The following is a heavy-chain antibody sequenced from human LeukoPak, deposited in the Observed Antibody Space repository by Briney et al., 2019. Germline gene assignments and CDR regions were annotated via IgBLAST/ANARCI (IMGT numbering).Heavy chain of an antibody. J-gene: IGHJ4*02. CDR2: ISNTGRTI. D-gene: IGHD2-2*01. CDR1: GFTFSSYD. CDR3: AHGAMYQLDY. V-gene: IGHV3-23*01. Sequence: PGGTLRLSCAASGFTFSSYDMNWVRQAPGKGLEWVSTISNTGRTIDHADSVKGRFTISRDNSRNTLFLQMNSLRAEDTAVYYCAHGAMYQLDYWGQGTLVTVSS.